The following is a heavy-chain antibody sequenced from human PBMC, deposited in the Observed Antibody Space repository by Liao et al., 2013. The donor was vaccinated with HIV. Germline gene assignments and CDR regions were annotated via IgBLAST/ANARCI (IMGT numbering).Heavy chain of an antibody. CDR1: DASVKTSY. Sequence: QVQLQEWGPGLVKPSETLSLTCSVSDASVKTSYWSWIRQSAGKGLEWIGRIDTRGSTKKNPSLKSRVTMSADTSKNQVSLKLSSVTAADTAVYYCARDLRVYCGSDCAEGYYYYMDVWGKGTTVTVSS. J-gene: IGHJ6*03. V-gene: IGHV4-4*07. CDR3: ARDLRVYCGSDCAEGYYYYMDV. D-gene: IGHD2-21*01. CDR2: IDTRGST.